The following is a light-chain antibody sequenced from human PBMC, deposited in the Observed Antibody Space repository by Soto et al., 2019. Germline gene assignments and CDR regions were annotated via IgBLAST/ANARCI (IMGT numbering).Light chain of an antibody. Sequence: QSALTQPPSASGSPGQSVTISCTGTSSDVGGYNYVSWYQQHPGKAPKLMIYEVSKRPSGVPDRFSGSKSGNAASLTVSGLQAEDETDYYCSSYAGSGNWVFGGGTKVTVL. CDR1: SSDVGGYNY. CDR3: SSYAGSGNWV. J-gene: IGLJ3*02. V-gene: IGLV2-8*01. CDR2: EVS.